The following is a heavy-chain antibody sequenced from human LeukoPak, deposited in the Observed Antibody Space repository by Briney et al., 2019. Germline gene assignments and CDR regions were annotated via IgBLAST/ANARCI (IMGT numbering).Heavy chain of an antibody. D-gene: IGHD3-10*01. J-gene: IGHJ4*02. CDR3: ARLDYYGSGYFDY. CDR1: GGSISRYY. CDR2: ICYTGST. V-gene: IGHV4-59*01. Sequence: SETLSLTCTVSGGSISRYYWSWIRQPPGKGLEWIGYICYTGSTNYNPSLKSRVTISVDTSKGQFSLNLSSVTAADTAVYHCARLDYYGSGYFDYWGQGTLVTVSS.